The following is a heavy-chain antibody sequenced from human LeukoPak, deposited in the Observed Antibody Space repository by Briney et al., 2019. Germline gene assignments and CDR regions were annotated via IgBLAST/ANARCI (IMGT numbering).Heavy chain of an antibody. V-gene: IGHV4-39*07. Sequence: SETMSLTCTVSGDSISSTSYYWGWIRQPPGKGLECIGIIYYSGSTWYSPSLKSRVTISVDTSKNQFSLKLNSVTAADTAVYYCARVGGGYYGSGSSQYNWFDPWGQGTLVTVSS. CDR2: IYYSGST. D-gene: IGHD3-10*01. CDR3: ARVGGGYYGSGSSQYNWFDP. J-gene: IGHJ5*02. CDR1: GDSISSTSYY.